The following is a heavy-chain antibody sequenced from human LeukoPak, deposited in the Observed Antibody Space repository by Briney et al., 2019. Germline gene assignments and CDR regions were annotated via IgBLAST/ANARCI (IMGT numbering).Heavy chain of an antibody. CDR3: AHLVPVAMKRWFDP. D-gene: IGHD2-2*01. Sequence: ASVKVSCKVSGYTLTELSMHWVRQAPGKGLEWMGGFDPEDGETIYAQKFQGRVTMTEDTSTDTAYMELSSLRSEDTAVYYCAHLVPVAMKRWFDPWGQGTLVTVSS. V-gene: IGHV1-24*01. J-gene: IGHJ5*02. CDR2: FDPEDGET. CDR1: GYTLTELS.